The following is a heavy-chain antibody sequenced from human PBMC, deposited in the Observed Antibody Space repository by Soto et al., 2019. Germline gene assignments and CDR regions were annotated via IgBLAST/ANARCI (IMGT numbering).Heavy chain of an antibody. D-gene: IGHD2-2*01. Sequence: QVQLVQSGAEVKRPGASVKVSCKASGYTFTGNYMHWVRQAPGQGLEWMGWINANSGVTHYAQKFQGWVTLTRDTSTSTAYMELSSLKSDDTAVYYCAREFTSSRFDYWGQGSLVTVPS. CDR1: GYTFTGNY. CDR3: AREFTSSRFDY. J-gene: IGHJ4*02. CDR2: INANSGVT. V-gene: IGHV1-2*04.